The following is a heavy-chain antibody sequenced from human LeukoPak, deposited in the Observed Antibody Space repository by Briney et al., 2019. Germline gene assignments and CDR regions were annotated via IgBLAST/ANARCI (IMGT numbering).Heavy chain of an antibody. CDR2: IDNSGST. V-gene: IGHV4-59*01. CDR1: GVSISTYY. Sequence: SETLSLTCTVSGVSISTYYWSWIRQPPGKGLEWIADIDNSGSTNYNPSLKRQVTIPVDTSKNQFSLKLSAVPAADTAEYYCARGEVGATRYHFDYWGQGTLVTVSS. CDR3: ARGEVGATRYHFDY. J-gene: IGHJ4*02. D-gene: IGHD1-26*01.